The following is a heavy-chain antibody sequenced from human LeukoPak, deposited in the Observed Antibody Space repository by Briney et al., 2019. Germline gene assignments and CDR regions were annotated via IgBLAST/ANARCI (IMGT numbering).Heavy chain of an antibody. J-gene: IGHJ3*02. CDR3: ARGRGYHLLYGLDAFDI. D-gene: IGHD2-2*02. Sequence: PSETLSLTCAVYGGSFSRYYWSWIRQPPGKGLEWIGEINHSGSTNYNPSLKSRVTISVDTSKNQFSLKLSSVTAADTAVYYCARGRGYHLLYGLDAFDIWGQGTIVTVSS. V-gene: IGHV4-34*01. CDR1: GGSFSRYY. CDR2: INHSGST.